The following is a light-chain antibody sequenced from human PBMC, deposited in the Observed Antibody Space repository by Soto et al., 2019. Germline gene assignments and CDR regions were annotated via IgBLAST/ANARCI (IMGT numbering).Light chain of an antibody. CDR2: EVS. CDR1: SSDVGGYNY. J-gene: IGLJ2*01. Sequence: QSALTQPASVSGSPGQSITISCTGTSSDVGGYNYVSWYQQHPGKAPKLIIYEVSNRPSGVSNRFSGSKSGNTASLTISGLQAEDEAPYYCSSYTSTSTVVFGGGTKLTVL. V-gene: IGLV2-14*01. CDR3: SSYTSTSTVV.